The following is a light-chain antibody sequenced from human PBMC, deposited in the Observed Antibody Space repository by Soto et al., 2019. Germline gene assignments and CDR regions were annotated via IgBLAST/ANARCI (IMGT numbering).Light chain of an antibody. J-gene: IGKJ1*01. CDR2: LGS. CDR1: QSLLHSHRYNH. V-gene: IGKV2-28*01. Sequence: DSVMTQSPLCLPVTPGVPASISCRSSQSLLHSHRYNHFDWYLQKPGQSPQPLIYLGSNRASWVPDRFSGSGSGTDFTLKISRVEAEDFGVYYCIQALQPPRTFRQGTKVEIK. CDR3: IQALQPPRT.